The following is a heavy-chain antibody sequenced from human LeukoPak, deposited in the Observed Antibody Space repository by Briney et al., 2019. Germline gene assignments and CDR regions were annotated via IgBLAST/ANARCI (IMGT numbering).Heavy chain of an antibody. CDR2: LYSGGSI. J-gene: IGHJ1*01. D-gene: IGHD1-1*01. CDR3: ARDLWSPQTGAQYIQN. V-gene: IGHV3-66*01. Sequence: GGSLRLSCAVAGFSVSTNYMSWVRQAPGKGLEWISALYSGGSIWHADSVKGRFTISRDNSRNTLYLQMNSLRAEDTAVYFCARDLWSPQTGAQYIQNWGQGTLVTVSS. CDR1: GFSVSTNY.